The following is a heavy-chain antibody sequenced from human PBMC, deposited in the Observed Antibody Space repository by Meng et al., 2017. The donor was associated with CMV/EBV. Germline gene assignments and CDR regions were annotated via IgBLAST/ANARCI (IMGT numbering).Heavy chain of an antibody. V-gene: IGHV4-34*01. CDR1: GGSFSGYY. CDR2: INHSGST. J-gene: IGHJ6*02. Sequence: SCAVYGGSFSGYYWSWIRQPPGKGLEWIGEINHSGSTNYNPSLKSRVTISVDTSKNQFSLKLSSVTAADTAVYYCARGPTYYYYYGMDVWGQGTTVTVSS. CDR3: ARGPTYYYYYGMDV.